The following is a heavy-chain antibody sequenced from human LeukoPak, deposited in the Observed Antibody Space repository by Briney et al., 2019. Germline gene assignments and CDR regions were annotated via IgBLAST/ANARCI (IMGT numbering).Heavy chain of an antibody. CDR2: ISTSGTYI. V-gene: IGHV3-21*06. CDR1: GFTFTRFN. J-gene: IGHJ6*02. CDR3: ARPFYYDSNGGEGMDV. Sequence: GGSQRLSCAASGFTFTRFNMNWVRQAPGKGLELVSSISTSGTYIYYADSVKGRFTISRDNAKNSLYLQMNSQRAEDTAVYYCARPFYYDSNGGEGMDVWGQGTTVTVSS. D-gene: IGHD3-22*01.